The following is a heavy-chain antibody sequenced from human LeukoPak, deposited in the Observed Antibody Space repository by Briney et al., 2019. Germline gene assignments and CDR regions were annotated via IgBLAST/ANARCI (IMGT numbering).Heavy chain of an antibody. D-gene: IGHD3-22*01. CDR1: GGSFSGYY. J-gene: IGHJ3*02. V-gene: IGHV4-34*01. Sequence: SETLSLTCAVYGGSFSGYYWSWIRQPPGKGLEWIGEINHSGGTNYNPSLKSRVTISVDTSKNQFSLKLSSVTAADTAVYYCARSVSYYYDGSARGAFDIWGQGTMVTVSS. CDR3: ARSVSYYYDGSARGAFDI. CDR2: INHSGGT.